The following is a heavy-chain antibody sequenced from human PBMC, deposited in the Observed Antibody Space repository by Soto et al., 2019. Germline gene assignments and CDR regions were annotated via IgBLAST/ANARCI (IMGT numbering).Heavy chain of an antibody. CDR2: IVVGSDST. CDR1: GFTFTTSA. D-gene: IGHD2-15*01. Sequence: QMQLVQSGPEVKKPGTSVKVSCTASGFTFTTSAVQWVRQARGQPLEWIGWIVVGSDSTNYAQRFQERVTSTRDMSTSTAYMELSSLTSEDTAVYYCAAGYCSGGSCYDYYYNGMDVWGQGTTVTVSS. CDR3: AAGYCSGGSCYDYYYNGMDV. V-gene: IGHV1-58*01. J-gene: IGHJ6*02.